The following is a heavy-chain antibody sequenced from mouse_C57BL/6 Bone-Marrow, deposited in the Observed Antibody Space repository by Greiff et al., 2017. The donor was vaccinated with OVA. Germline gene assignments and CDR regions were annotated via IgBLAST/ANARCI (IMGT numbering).Heavy chain of an antibody. J-gene: IGHJ2*01. CDR2: IDPSDSYT. Sequence: QVQLQQPGAELVRPGTSVKLSCKASGYTFTSYWMHWVKQRPGQGLEWIGVIDPSDSYTNYNQKFKGKATLTVDTSSSTAYMQLSSLTSEASAVSYYARETAQGSDGRGQGTTLTVS. CDR1: GYTFTSYW. CDR3: ARETAQGSDG. D-gene: IGHD3-2*02. V-gene: IGHV1-59*01.